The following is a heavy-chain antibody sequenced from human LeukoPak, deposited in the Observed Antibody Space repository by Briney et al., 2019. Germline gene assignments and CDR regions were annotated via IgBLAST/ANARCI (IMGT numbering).Heavy chain of an antibody. D-gene: IGHD3-16*02. CDR1: GFIFSSYW. V-gene: IGHV3-7*01. CDR2: IKHDGGEK. J-gene: IGHJ6*02. Sequence: GGSLRLSCAASGFIFSSYWMSWVRQIPGKGLEWVANIKHDGGEKYYVDSVKGRFTISRDNAKNSLYLQMNSLRAEDTAVYYCARARVVRLGVLSSAAQTAYYGMDVWGQGTTVTVSS. CDR3: ARARVVRLGVLSSAAQTAYYGMDV.